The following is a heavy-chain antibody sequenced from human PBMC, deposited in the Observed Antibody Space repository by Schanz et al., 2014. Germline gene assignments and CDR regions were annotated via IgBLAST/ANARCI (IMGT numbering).Heavy chain of an antibody. V-gene: IGHV3-23*04. CDR2: ISASGGST. D-gene: IGHD2-15*01. CDR3: AKGMGYCSGGTCYVYYYYGLDV. CDR1: GFTFSSYA. J-gene: IGHJ6*02. Sequence: VQLVESGGGLIQPGGSLRLSCAASGFTFSSYAMSWVRQAPGKGLEWVSTISASGGSTHYADSVKGRFTISRDNSENTLYLQMNSLSADDTAVFYCAKGMGYCSGGTCYVYYYYGLDVWGQGTTVTVSS.